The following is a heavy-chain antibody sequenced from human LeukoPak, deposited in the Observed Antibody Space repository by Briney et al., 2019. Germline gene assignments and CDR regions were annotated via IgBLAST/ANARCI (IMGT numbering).Heavy chain of an antibody. Sequence: SETLSLTCAASVGSFSGYSWSWIRQPPGKGLEWIGEINHSGSTNYNPSLKSRVTTSVDPSKNQVSLKLTSVTAADTAVYYCARVNDYGSGSYYCWFDPWGQGTLVTVSS. V-gene: IGHV4-34*01. CDR3: ARVNDYGSGSYYCWFDP. CDR1: VGSFSGYS. CDR2: INHSGST. D-gene: IGHD3-22*01. J-gene: IGHJ5*02.